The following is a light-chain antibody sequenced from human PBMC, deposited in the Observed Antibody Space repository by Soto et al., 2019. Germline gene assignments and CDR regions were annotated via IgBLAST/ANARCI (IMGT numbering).Light chain of an antibody. V-gene: IGKV3-11*01. Sequence: EIVLTQSPATLSLSPGERATLSCKASQSVGSYLVWYQQNPGQAPRLLIYDGSTRTTGIPARFSGSGSGTDFTLTISSLDPEDFAVYYCQQRSRWPTFGGGTKVDIK. J-gene: IGKJ4*01. CDR1: QSVGSY. CDR2: DGS. CDR3: QQRSRWPT.